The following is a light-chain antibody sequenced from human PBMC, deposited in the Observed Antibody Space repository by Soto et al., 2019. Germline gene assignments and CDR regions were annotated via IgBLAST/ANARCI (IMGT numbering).Light chain of an antibody. Sequence: EIVLTQSPGSLSLSPGERATLSCRASQSVTSSYLAWFQQKPGQAPRLLFYGASSRATGIPDRFSGSGSGTDFTLTISRLEAEDFAVYYCQQYGSTPTFGGGTKVEIK. CDR3: QQYGSTPT. V-gene: IGKV3-20*01. CDR2: GAS. CDR1: QSVTSSY. J-gene: IGKJ4*01.